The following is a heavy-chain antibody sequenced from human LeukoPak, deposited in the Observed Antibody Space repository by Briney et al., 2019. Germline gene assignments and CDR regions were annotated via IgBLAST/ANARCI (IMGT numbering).Heavy chain of an antibody. CDR3: ARVVSSGSPLDY. J-gene: IGHJ4*02. CDR1: KFTFSEYY. Sequence: GGSLRLSCAASKFTFSEYYMSWIRQAPGKGLEWVSYISNSGTNTKYADSVKGRLTISRDNAKNSLYLQMNSLRADDTAVYYCARVVSSGSPLDYWGQGTLVTVSS. CDR2: ISNSGTNT. V-gene: IGHV3-11*05. D-gene: IGHD3-22*01.